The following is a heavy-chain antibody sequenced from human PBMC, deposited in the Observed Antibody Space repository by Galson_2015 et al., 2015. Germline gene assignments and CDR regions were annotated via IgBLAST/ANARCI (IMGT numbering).Heavy chain of an antibody. J-gene: IGHJ4*02. D-gene: IGHD7-27*01. CDR1: EFTFSSWR. CDR3: ARENWGSYDF. Sequence: SLRLSCAASEFTFSSWRMTWVRQAPGKGLEWVATIDLDGGETYYVDSVRGRFTISRDNAKNSLYLQMNSLRAEDTAVYYCARENWGSYDFWGQGTLVTVSS. V-gene: IGHV3-7*03. CDR2: IDLDGGET.